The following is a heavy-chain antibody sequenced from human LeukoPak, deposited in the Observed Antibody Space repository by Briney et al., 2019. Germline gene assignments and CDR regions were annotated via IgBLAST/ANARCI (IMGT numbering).Heavy chain of an antibody. D-gene: IGHD4-11*01. CDR2: ISSSSSTI. CDR1: GFTFSSYS. V-gene: IGHV3-48*04. J-gene: IGHJ1*01. Sequence: GGSLRLSCAASGFTFSSYSMNWVRQAPGKGLEWVSYISSSSSTIYYADSVKGRFTISRDNAKNSLYLQMNSLRAEDTAVYYCARDYSNSAEYFQHWGQSTLVTVSS. CDR3: ARDYSNSAEYFQH.